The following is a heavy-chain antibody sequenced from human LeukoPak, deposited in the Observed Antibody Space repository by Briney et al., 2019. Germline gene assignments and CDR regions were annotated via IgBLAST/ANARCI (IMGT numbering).Heavy chain of an antibody. V-gene: IGHV3-33*01. Sequence: GGSLRLSCAASGFTFSSFGMHWVRQAPGKGLEWVAVIWFDGSNKFYVDSVKGRFTIYRDNSRNTVYLQMNSLRAEDTATYYCAREEEISGEQWKDGAFGFWGQGTMVTVSS. CDR3: AREEEISGEQWKDGAFGF. CDR2: IWFDGSNK. J-gene: IGHJ3*01. CDR1: GFTFSSFG. D-gene: IGHD6-19*01.